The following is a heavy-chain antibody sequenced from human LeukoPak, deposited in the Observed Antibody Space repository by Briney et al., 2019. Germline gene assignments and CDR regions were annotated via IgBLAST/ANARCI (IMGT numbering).Heavy chain of an antibody. V-gene: IGHV3-73*01. CDR3: TRLEAAAGY. Sequence: SGGSLRLSCAASGFTFSGSAMHWVRQASGKGLEWVGRIRSKANSYETAYAASVKGRFTISRDDSKNTAYLQMNSLKTEDTAVYYCTRLEAAAGYWGQGTLVTVSS. CDR1: GFTFSGSA. CDR2: IRSKANSYET. D-gene: IGHD6-13*01. J-gene: IGHJ4*02.